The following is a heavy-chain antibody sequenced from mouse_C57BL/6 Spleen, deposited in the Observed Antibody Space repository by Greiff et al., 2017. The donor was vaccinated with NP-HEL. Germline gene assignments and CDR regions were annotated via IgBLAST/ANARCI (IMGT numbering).Heavy chain of an antibody. CDR2: INPNNGGT. D-gene: IGHD2-3*01. V-gene: IGHV1-18*01. CDR1: GYTFTDYN. J-gene: IGHJ2*01. Sequence: EVQRVESGPELVKPGASVKIPCKASGYTFTDYNMDWVKQSHGKSLEWIGDINPNNGGTIYNQKFKGKATLTVDKSSSTAYMELRSLTSEDTAVYYCARWDGYYDYFDYWGQGTTLTVSS. CDR3: ARWDGYYDYFDY.